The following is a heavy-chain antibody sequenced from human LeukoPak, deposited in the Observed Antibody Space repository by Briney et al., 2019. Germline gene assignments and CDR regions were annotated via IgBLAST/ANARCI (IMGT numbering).Heavy chain of an antibody. D-gene: IGHD3-22*01. CDR1: GGSISSYY. CDR3: ATGYYDSSGYDY. Sequence: SETLSLTCTVSGGSISSYYWSWIRQPPGKGLEWIGYIHYSGTTNYNPSLKSRVAISVDTSNNQFSLKLSSVTAADTAVYYCATGYYDSSGYDYWGQGTLVTVSS. CDR2: IHYSGTT. V-gene: IGHV4-59*01. J-gene: IGHJ4*02.